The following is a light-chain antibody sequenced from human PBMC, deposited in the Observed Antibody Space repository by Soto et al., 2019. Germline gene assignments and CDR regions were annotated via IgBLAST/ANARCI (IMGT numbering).Light chain of an antibody. Sequence: AIRMTHSPSSFSASTQDRVTITLRASQGISSYLAWYQQKPGKAPKLLIYAASTLQSGVPSRFSGSGSGTEFTLTISSLQPDDFATYYCQQYYSYPITFGQGTRLETK. CDR2: AAS. CDR1: QGISSY. J-gene: IGKJ5*01. V-gene: IGKV1-8*01. CDR3: QQYYSYPIT.